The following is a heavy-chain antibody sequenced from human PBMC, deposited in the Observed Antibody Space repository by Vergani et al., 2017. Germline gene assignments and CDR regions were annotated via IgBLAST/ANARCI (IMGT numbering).Heavy chain of an antibody. J-gene: IGHJ6*03. D-gene: IGHD1-26*01. CDR1: GFTFSSYA. Sequence: EVQLLESGGGLVQPGGSLRLSCAASGFTFSSYAMSWVRQAPGKGLEWVSAISGSGGSTYYADSVKGRFTISRDNSKNTLYLQMNSLRAEDTAVYYCAKAPSGDRYYYYYMDVWGKGTTVTVSS. V-gene: IGHV3-23*01. CDR2: ISGSGGST. CDR3: AKAPSGDRYYYYYMDV.